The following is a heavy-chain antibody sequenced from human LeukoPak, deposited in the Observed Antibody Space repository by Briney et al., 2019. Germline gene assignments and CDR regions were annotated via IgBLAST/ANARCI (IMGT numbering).Heavy chain of an antibody. CDR2: INTNTGNP. V-gene: IGHV7-4-1*02. CDR3: ARAAYCSDSTCYSRD. D-gene: IGHD2-15*01. J-gene: IGHJ4*02. CDR1: GYTFTNYA. Sequence: GASVEVSCKASGYTFTNYAMKWVRQAPGQGLEWMGWINTNTGNPSYAQGLTGRFVFSLDTSVSTAYLEISSLKAEDTAVYYCARAAYCSDSTCYSRDWGQGTLVTVSS.